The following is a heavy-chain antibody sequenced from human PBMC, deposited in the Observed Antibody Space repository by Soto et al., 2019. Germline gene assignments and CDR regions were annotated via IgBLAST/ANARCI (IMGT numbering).Heavy chain of an antibody. D-gene: IGHD4-17*01. CDR2: IVVGSGHT. CDR3: ATPDYGDYWYFDL. V-gene: IGHV1-58*01. CDR1: GFPFSSSV. Sequence: QMQLVQSGPEVQKPGTSVKVSCKASGFPFSSSVVQWVRQGRGQRLEWIGWIVVGSGHTKYAQKFQERVSITRDMSTSSAYMALTSLRSEDTAMYYCATPDYGDYWYFDLWGRGTLVTVSS. J-gene: IGHJ2*01.